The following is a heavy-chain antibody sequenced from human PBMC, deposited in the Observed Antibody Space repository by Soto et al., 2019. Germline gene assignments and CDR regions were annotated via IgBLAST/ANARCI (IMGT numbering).Heavy chain of an antibody. V-gene: IGHV4-30-4*01. D-gene: IGHD3-22*01. Sequence: LSLTCTVSGGSISSGDYYWIWIRQPPGKGLEWIGYIYYSGSTYYNPSLQGRISISLDTSKNQFSLMLNSVTAADTAVYYCASENYYDSSGLNWFDPWGQGTLVTVSS. CDR2: IYYSGST. CDR1: GGSISSGDYY. CDR3: ASENYYDSSGLNWFDP. J-gene: IGHJ5*02.